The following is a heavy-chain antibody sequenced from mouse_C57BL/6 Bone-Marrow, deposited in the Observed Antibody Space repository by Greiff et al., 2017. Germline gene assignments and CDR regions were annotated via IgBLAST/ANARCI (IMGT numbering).Heavy chain of an antibody. V-gene: IGHV1-81*01. CDR3: AREDDINYPAWFAY. D-gene: IGHD2-5*01. CDR1: GYTFTSYG. J-gene: IGHJ3*01. Sequence: VQLQQSGAELARPGASVKLSCKASGYTFTSYGISWVKQRTGQGLEWIGEIYPRSGNTYYNEKFKGKATLTADKSSSTAYMELRSLTSEDSAVYFCAREDDINYPAWFAYWGQGTLVTVSA. CDR2: IYPRSGNT.